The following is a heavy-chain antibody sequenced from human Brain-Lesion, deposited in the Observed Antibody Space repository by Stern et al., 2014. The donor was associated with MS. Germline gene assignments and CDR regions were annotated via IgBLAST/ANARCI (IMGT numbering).Heavy chain of an antibody. CDR2: INGDGSRT. CDR3: ARAHVDTWDWFDP. V-gene: IGHV3-74*01. Sequence: VQLVESGGDLVQPGGSLRLSCTASGFTFSTYWMHWVRQAPGKGLGGVSRINGDGSRTSYADSVKGRFTISRDNAKNTLYVQMNSLRVEDTAVYYCARAHVDTWDWFDPWGQGTLVTVSS. J-gene: IGHJ5*02. CDR1: GFTFSTYW. D-gene: IGHD5-18*01.